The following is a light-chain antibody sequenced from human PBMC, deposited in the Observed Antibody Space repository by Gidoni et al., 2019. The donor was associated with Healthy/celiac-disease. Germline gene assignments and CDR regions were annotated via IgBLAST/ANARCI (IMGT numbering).Light chain of an antibody. V-gene: IGKV3-11*01. Sequence: EIVFTQSPATLSLSPGERATLSCRASQSVSSYLAWYQQKPGQAPRLLIYDASNRATRIPARFSGSGSGTDFTLTISSLGPEDFAVYYCQRRSNWPPIPFGQGTRLEIK. CDR1: QSVSSY. J-gene: IGKJ5*01. CDR3: QRRSNWPPIP. CDR2: DAS.